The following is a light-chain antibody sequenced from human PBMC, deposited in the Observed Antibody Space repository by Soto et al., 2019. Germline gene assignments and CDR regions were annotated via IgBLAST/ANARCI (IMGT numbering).Light chain of an antibody. CDR2: GAS. CDR3: QQYINWPRT. V-gene: IGKV3-15*01. J-gene: IGKJ1*01. CDR1: QRLSSN. Sequence: EIVLAQSPVTLSVSPGERVTLSCRASQRLSSNLAWYQQRPGQAPRLLIYGASIRATDIPARFIGSGSGTEFTLTISSLQSEDFAVYYCQQYINWPRTFGQGTNVDIK.